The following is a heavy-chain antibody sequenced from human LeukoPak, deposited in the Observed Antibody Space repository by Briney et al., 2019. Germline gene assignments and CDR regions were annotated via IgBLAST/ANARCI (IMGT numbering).Heavy chain of an antibody. J-gene: IGHJ4*02. Sequence: SETLSLTCTVSGGSIRSSSYYWGWIRQPPGKGLEWIGSIYYSGSTYYNPALKSRVTISIDTSKNQFPLKLSSVSAADTAVYYCARHRPEYSGNSFDYWGQGTLVTVSS. D-gene: IGHD1-26*01. CDR2: IYYSGST. CDR1: GGSIRSSSYY. V-gene: IGHV4-39*01. CDR3: ARHRPEYSGNSFDY.